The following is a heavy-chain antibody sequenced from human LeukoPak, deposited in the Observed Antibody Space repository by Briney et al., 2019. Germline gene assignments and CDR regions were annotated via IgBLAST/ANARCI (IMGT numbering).Heavy chain of an antibody. CDR3: AGDLITMVRGVIKKNYFDY. CDR1: GFTFSSYG. J-gene: IGHJ4*02. Sequence: GGSLRLSCAASGFTFSSYGMHWVRQAPGKGLEWVAVIWYDGSNKYYADSVKGRFTISGDNSKNTLYLQMNSLRAEDTAVYYCAGDLITMVRGVIKKNYFDYWGQGTLVTVSS. CDR2: IWYDGSNK. V-gene: IGHV3-33*01. D-gene: IGHD3-10*01.